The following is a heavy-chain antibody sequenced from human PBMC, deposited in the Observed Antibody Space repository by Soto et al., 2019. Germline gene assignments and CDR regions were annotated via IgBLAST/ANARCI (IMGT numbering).Heavy chain of an antibody. CDR3: GRGEVDRYNWNYGIDY. Sequence: SETLSLTCTVSGGSISSYYWSRIRQPPGKGLEWIGYIYYSGNTNYNPSLKSRVTISVDTSKNQFSLKLSSVTAADTAVYYCGRGEVDRYNWNYGIDYWGQGTLVTVSS. CDR2: IYYSGNT. CDR1: GGSISSYY. J-gene: IGHJ4*02. D-gene: IGHD1-7*01. V-gene: IGHV4-59*01.